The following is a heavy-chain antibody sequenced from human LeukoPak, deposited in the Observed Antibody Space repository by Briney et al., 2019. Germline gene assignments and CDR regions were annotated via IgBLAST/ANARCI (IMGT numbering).Heavy chain of an antibody. CDR3: TRLKSYGWFDP. CDR1: GFTFSGSA. V-gene: IGHV3-73*01. J-gene: IGHJ5*02. CDR2: IRSKANSYAT. Sequence: PGGSLRLSCAASGFTFSGSAMHWVRQASGKGLEWVGRIRSKANSYATAYAASVKRRFTISRDDSKNTAYLQMNSLKTEDTAVYYCTRLKSYGWFDPWGQGTLVTVSS. D-gene: IGHD1-26*01.